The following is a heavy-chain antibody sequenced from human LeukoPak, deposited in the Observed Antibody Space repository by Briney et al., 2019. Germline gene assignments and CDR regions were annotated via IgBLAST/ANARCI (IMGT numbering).Heavy chain of an antibody. V-gene: IGHV3-23*01. Sequence: GGSLRLSCAASGFTFSNYAMSWVRQVPGRGLEWVSTISSRGDSTYDADSVKGRFTISRDNSKNSLYLQMNSVRAEDTAVYYCAKEPRRDKTVSHTVEKWGKGTLATVSS. D-gene: IGHD4-17*01. CDR1: GFTFSNYA. CDR3: AKEPRRDKTVSHTVEK. CDR2: ISSRGDST. J-gene: IGHJ4*02.